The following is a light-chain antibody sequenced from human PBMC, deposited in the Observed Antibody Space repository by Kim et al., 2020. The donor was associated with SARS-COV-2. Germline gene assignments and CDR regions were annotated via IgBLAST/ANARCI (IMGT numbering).Light chain of an antibody. CDR3: MQGTHWQT. CDR1: QSLVHSDGNTY. J-gene: IGKJ2*01. Sequence: DVVMTQSPLSLPVTLGQPASMSCRSSQSLVHSDGNTYLHWFQQRPGQSPRRLIYEVSKRDSGVPDRFSGSGSGTDFTLKISRVEAEDIGVYYCMQGTHWQTFAQGNKLEI. V-gene: IGKV2-30*02. CDR2: EVS.